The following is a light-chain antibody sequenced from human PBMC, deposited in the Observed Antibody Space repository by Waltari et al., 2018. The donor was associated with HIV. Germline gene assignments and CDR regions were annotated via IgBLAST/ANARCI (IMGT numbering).Light chain of an antibody. CDR1: NDNVGNQG. J-gene: IGLJ2*01. V-gene: IGLV10-54*01. CDR3: SAWDSRLNAWI. Sequence: QAGLTQPPSVSKSLKETATLTCTGNNDNVGNQGAAWLQQHQGQPPRLLAHRSAKRPADISQRFSASRSGNTSSLTITGLQPEDEADYHCSAWDSRLNAWIFGGGTKLTVL. CDR2: RSA.